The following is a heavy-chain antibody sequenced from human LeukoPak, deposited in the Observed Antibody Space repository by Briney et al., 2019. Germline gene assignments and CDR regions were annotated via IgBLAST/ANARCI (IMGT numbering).Heavy chain of an antibody. D-gene: IGHD2-8*02. CDR1: GFTVSSNY. Sequence: PGGSLRLSCAVSGFTVSSNYVSWVRQAPGKGLEWVSVIYSDGITYYTDSVKGRFTISRDNSKNTLYLQMNSLRTEDTAVCYCAREEGTGGCLDYWGQGTLVTVSS. CDR2: IYSDGIT. V-gene: IGHV3-66*02. CDR3: AREEGTGGCLDY. J-gene: IGHJ4*02.